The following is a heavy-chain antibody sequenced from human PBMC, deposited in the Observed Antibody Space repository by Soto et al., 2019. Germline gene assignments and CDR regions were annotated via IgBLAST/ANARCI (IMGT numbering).Heavy chain of an antibody. J-gene: IGHJ6*02. D-gene: IGHD1-1*01. CDR1: GGSFSGYY. V-gene: IGHV4-34*01. CDR3: GRSYDWDDYYGMDV. Sequence: PSETLSLTCAVYGGSFSGYYWSWIRQPPGKGLEWIGEINHSGSTNYNPSLKSRVTISVDTSKNQFSLKLSSVTAADTAVYYCGRSYDWDDYYGMDVWGQGTTVTVSS. CDR2: INHSGST.